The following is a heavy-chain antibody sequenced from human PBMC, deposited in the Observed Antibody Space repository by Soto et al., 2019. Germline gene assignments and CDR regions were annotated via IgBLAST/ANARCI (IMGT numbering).Heavy chain of an antibody. CDR2: INPDSGGT. CDR1: GYIFTDCH. V-gene: IGHV1-2*02. Sequence: GASVEVSCKTSGYIFTDCHIHWVRQARGQGLEWMGWINPDSGGTNYAQKFQGRVTMTRDTSISTAYMELSRLRSDDTAVYFCVRDQAAVAGSYYYYYGMDVWGQGTTVTVSS. CDR3: VRDQAAVAGSYYYYYGMDV. J-gene: IGHJ6*02. D-gene: IGHD6-19*01.